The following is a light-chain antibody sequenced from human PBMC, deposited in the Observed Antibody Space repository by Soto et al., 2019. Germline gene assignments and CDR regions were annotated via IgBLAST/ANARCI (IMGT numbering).Light chain of an antibody. V-gene: IGKV3-20*01. CDR1: QSVGRRY. Sequence: EIVLTQSPGTLSLSPGERATLSCRASQSVGRRYLAWYQQKPGQAPRLLMSGISKRATGIPDRFSGGGSGTDFTLTISRLEPEDFALYICRQYDGSPITFGQGTRLEIK. CDR3: RQYDGSPIT. CDR2: GIS. J-gene: IGKJ5*01.